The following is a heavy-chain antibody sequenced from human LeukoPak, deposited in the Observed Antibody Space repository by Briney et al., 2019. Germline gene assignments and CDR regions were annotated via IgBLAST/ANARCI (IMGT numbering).Heavy chain of an antibody. CDR1: GFTFTNNY. CDR3: ARETTAPYRHFDY. CDR2: IYSDGTT. Sequence: PGGSLRLSCAASGFTFTNNYMSWVRQAPGKGLEWVSVIYSDGTTYYSDYVKGRFTISRDNSKNTLYLQMNTLRAEDTAVYYCARETTAPYRHFDYWGQGALVTVSS. V-gene: IGHV3-66*01. D-gene: IGHD4-17*01. J-gene: IGHJ4*02.